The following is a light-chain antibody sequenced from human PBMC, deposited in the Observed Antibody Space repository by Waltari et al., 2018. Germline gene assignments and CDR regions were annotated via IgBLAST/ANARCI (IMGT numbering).Light chain of an antibody. CDR2: GAS. J-gene: IGKJ3*01. CDR1: QGVSSK. V-gene: IGKV3-15*01. Sequence: EVVMTQSPATLSVSPGERATLSCRASQGVSSKLAWYQQTPGQAPRLLISGASTRATGIPARFSGSVSGTEFTLTISSLHSEDFAVYYCQQYNTWPPTFGPGTKVDIK. CDR3: QQYNTWPPT.